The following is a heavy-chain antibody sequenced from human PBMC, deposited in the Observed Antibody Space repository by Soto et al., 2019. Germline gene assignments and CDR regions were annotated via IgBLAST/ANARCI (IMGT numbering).Heavy chain of an antibody. CDR3: ASNTVVTPELDY. V-gene: IGHV1-46*01. CDR2: INPSGGST. D-gene: IGHD2-21*02. Sequence: ASVKVSCKASGYTFTSYYMHWVRQAPGQGLEWMGIINPSGGSTSYAQKFQGRVTMTRDTSTSTVYMELSSLRSEDTAVYYCASNTVVTPELDYWGQGTLVTVSS. J-gene: IGHJ4*02. CDR1: GYTFTSYY.